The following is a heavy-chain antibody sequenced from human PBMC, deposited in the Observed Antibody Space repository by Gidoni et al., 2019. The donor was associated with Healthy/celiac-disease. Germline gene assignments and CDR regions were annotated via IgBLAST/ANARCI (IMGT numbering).Heavy chain of an antibody. CDR1: GFTFSDYY. J-gene: IGHJ4*02. Sequence: QVQLVESGGGLVKPGGSLRLSCAASGFTFSDYYMSWIRQAPGKGLEWVSYISSSSSYTNYADSVKGRFTISRDNAKNSLYLQMNSLRAEDTAVYYCARVIRGYGDYMYYFDYWGQGTLVTVSS. CDR2: ISSSSSYT. D-gene: IGHD4-17*01. V-gene: IGHV3-11*06. CDR3: ARVIRGYGDYMYYFDY.